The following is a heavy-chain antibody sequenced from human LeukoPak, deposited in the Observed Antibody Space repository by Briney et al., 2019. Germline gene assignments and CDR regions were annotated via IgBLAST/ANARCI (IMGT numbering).Heavy chain of an antibody. Sequence: ASVKVSCKASGYTFTSYGMSWVRQAPGQGLEWMGWISAYNGNTNYAQKLQGRVTMTTNTSTSTAYMELGSLRSEDTAVYYCARGRPTTVTTFYYYMDVWGKGTTVTVSS. CDR2: ISAYNGNT. J-gene: IGHJ6*03. V-gene: IGHV1-18*01. CDR3: ARGRPTTVTTFYYYMDV. D-gene: IGHD4-11*01. CDR1: GYTFTSYG.